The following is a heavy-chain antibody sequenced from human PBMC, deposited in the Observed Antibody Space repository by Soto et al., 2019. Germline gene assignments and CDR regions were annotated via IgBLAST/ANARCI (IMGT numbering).Heavy chain of an antibody. CDR1: GFTFSDYY. Sequence: GGSLRLSCAASGFTFSDYYMSWIRQAPGKGLEWVSAISGSGGSTYYADSVKGRFTISRDNSKNTLYLQMNSLRAEDTAVYYCAKDTVPAAPYSLGFYWGQGTLVTVSS. CDR2: ISGSGGST. J-gene: IGHJ4*02. V-gene: IGHV3-23*01. CDR3: AKDTVPAAPYSLGFY. D-gene: IGHD2-2*01.